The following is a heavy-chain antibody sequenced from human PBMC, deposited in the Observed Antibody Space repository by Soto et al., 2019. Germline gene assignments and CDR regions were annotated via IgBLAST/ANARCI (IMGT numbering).Heavy chain of an antibody. Sequence: QVQLQESGPGLVKPSQTLSLTCTVSGGSISSGAYYWSWIRQHPGEGLEWIGHIYYSGSTYYNPSVKSPVTISMDTSKKKFCLKLRSVTAADTSVYYCARALITMTANDAFDLWGQGTMVTVSS. D-gene: IGHD3-22*01. V-gene: IGHV4-31*01. J-gene: IGHJ3*01. CDR2: IYYSGST. CDR3: ARALITMTANDAFDL. CDR1: GGSISSGAYY.